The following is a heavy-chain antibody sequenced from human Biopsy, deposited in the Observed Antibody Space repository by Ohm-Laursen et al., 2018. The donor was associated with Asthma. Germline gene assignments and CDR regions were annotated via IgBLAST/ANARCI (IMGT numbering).Heavy chain of an antibody. D-gene: IGHD4-17*01. CDR2: IYKSGQV. J-gene: IGHJ5*02. V-gene: IGHV4-39*01. CDR3: ARTTYGHDGFDP. Sequence: GTLSLTCTVSGGSISSNFYYWGWIRQPPGKGLEWIGNIYKSGQVYYNLSLKSRVTISVDTSKNQFSLQLRSVTAADTAVYYCARTTYGHDGFDPWGQGTLVTVSS. CDR1: GGSISSNFYY.